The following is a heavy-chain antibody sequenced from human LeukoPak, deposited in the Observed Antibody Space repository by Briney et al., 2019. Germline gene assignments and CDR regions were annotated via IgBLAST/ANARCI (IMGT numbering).Heavy chain of an antibody. J-gene: IGHJ4*02. V-gene: IGHV3-11*01. CDR1: GFTFSDYY. D-gene: IGHD4-17*01. CDR3: ATSMIYGDLDY. CDR2: ISSSGSTI. Sequence: GGSLRLSCAASGFTFSDYYMSWIRQAPGKGLKWISYISSSGSTIYYADSVKGRFTICRDNAKNSLYLQMNSLRAEDTAVYYCATSMIYGDLDYWGQGTLVTVSS.